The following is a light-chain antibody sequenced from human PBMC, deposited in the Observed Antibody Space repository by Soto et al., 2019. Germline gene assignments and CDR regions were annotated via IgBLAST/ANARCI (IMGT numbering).Light chain of an antibody. CDR2: YTS. CDR3: QQCGRSVT. V-gene: IGKV3-11*01. CDR1: QYVGTR. J-gene: IGKJ5*01. Sequence: MELTRAAADRCSRSWATDTLKIRASQYVGTRLAWYQHKPGQAPRLLIYYTSNRATGIPARFSGSRSGTDVTLTISRLSPEDSAVYYCQQCGRSVTFSQGTQLDIK.